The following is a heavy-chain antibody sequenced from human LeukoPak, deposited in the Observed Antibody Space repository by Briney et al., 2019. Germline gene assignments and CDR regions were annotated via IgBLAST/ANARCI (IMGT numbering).Heavy chain of an antibody. CDR3: AKDTDGDFDWPYYFDY. CDR1: GFTFSSYA. CDR2: ISSNGGST. Sequence: GGSLRLSCSASGFTFSSYAMHWVRQAPGKGLEYVSAISSNGGSTYYADSVKGRFTISRDNSKNTLYLQMSSLRAEDTAVYYCAKDTDGDFDWPYYFDYWGQGTLVTVSS. V-gene: IGHV3-64D*06. D-gene: IGHD3-9*01. J-gene: IGHJ4*02.